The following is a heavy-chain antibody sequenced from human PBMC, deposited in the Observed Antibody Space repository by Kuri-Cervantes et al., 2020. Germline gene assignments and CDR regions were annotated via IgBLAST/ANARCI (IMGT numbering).Heavy chain of an antibody. D-gene: IGHD6-13*01. CDR1: GYMFTGYY. Sequence: ASVKVSCKASGYMFTGYYMHWVRQAPGQGLEWMGWINAGNGNTKYSQKFQGRVTMTTDTSTSTAYMELRSLRSDDTAVYYCARDVEQQPQKGGWFDPWGQGTLVTVSS. J-gene: IGHJ5*02. CDR2: INAGNGNT. V-gene: IGHV1-18*04. CDR3: ARDVEQQPQKGGWFDP.